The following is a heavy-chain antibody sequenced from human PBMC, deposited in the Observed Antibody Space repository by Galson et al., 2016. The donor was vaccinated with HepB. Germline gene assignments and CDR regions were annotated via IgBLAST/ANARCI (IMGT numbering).Heavy chain of an antibody. CDR3: ARWDNGSWTFDP. CDR2: IYYSGST. CDR1: GGSISSSSYY. J-gene: IGHJ5*02. V-gene: IGHV4-39*07. Sequence: ETLSLTCTVSGGSISSSSYYWGWIRQPPGKGLEWIGSIYYSGSTYYNPSLKSRVTISVDTSKNQFSLKLSSVSAADTAVYYCARWDNGSWTFDPWGQGTLVAVSS. D-gene: IGHD6-13*01.